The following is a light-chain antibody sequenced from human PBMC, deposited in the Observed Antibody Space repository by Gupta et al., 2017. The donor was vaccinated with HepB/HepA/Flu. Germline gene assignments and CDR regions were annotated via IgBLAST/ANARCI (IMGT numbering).Light chain of an antibody. CDR1: SSDVGGYKY. Sequence: SALTQPRSVSGSPGQSVTITCTGTSSDVGGYKYVSWYQQHPGKAPKVMIYDVNKRPSGVPDRFSGSKSGNTASLTISGLQAEDEADYYCCSYAGSYIHYVFGIGTKVTVL. J-gene: IGLJ1*01. CDR3: CSYAGSYIHYV. V-gene: IGLV2-11*01. CDR2: DVN.